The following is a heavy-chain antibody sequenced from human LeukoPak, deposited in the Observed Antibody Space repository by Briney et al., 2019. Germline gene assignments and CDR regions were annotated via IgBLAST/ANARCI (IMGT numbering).Heavy chain of an antibody. Sequence: SETLSLTCTVSGGSISSYYWSWIRQPAGKGLEWIGRIYTSGSTSYNPSLKSRVTISVDTSKNQFSLKLSSVTAADTAVYYCARPRSPTIFGVVEDLNWFDPWGQGTLVTVSS. D-gene: IGHD3-3*01. CDR3: ARPRSPTIFGVVEDLNWFDP. V-gene: IGHV4-4*07. CDR1: GGSISSYY. CDR2: IYTSGST. J-gene: IGHJ5*02.